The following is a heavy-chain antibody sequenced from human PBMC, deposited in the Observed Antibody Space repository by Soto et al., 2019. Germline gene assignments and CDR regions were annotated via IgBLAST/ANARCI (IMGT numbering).Heavy chain of an antibody. D-gene: IGHD3-10*01. CDR3: ARVWGGAFDI. Sequence: PSETLSLTWTVSGGSIGSYYWSWIRQPPGKGLEWIGYIYYSGSTNYNPPLKSRVTISVDTSKNQFSLKLSSVTAADTAVYYCARVWGGAFDIWGQGTMVTVSS. CDR2: IYYSGST. J-gene: IGHJ3*02. V-gene: IGHV4-59*01. CDR1: GGSIGSYY.